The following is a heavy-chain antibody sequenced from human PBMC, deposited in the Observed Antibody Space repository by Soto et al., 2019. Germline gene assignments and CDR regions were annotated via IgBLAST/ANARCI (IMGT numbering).Heavy chain of an antibody. CDR1: GGSISSGGYY. CDR2: IYYSGST. CDR3: ARDKIGGYRDLSGDYGYYYYGMDV. D-gene: IGHD4-17*01. V-gene: IGHV4-31*03. J-gene: IGHJ6*02. Sequence: SETLSLTCTVSGGSISSGGYYWSWIRQHPGKGLEWIGYIYYSGSTYYNPSLKSRVTISVDTSKNQFSLKLSSVTAADTAVYYCARDKIGGYRDLSGDYGYYYYGMDVWGQGTTVTVYS.